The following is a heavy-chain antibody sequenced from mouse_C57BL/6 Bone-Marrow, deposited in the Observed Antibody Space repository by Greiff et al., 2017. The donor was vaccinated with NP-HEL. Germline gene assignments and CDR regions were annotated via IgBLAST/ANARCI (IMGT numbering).Heavy chain of an antibody. J-gene: IGHJ3*01. V-gene: IGHV1-82*01. CDR2: IYPGDGDT. Sequence: QVQLHQSGPELVKPGVSVKISCKASGYAFSSSWMNWVKQRPGKGLEWIGRIYPGDGDTNYNGKFKGKATLTADKSSSTAYMQLSSLTSEDSAVYFCARDYGNYEGFAYWGQGTLVTVSA. CDR1: GYAFSSSW. CDR3: ARDYGNYEGFAY. D-gene: IGHD2-1*01.